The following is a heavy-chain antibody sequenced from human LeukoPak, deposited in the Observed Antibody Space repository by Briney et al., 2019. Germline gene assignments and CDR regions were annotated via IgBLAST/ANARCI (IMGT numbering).Heavy chain of an antibody. Sequence: PGGSLRLSCAASGFTFSSYSMHWVRQAPGKGPEFVSVIGGGGVTTFYADSVKDRFTISRDNSKNTLYLEMGSLRAEDMAVYYCAREGGGSGLWYYDIWGRGTLVTVSS. J-gene: IGHJ2*01. V-gene: IGHV3-64*02. CDR1: GFTFSSYS. D-gene: IGHD1-26*01. CDR3: AREGGGSGLWYYDI. CDR2: IGGGGVTT.